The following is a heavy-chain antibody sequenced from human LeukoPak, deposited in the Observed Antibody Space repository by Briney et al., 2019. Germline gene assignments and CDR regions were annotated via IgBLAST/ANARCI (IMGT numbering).Heavy chain of an antibody. V-gene: IGHV3-30*02. D-gene: IGHD2-2*01. Sequence: GGSLRLSCAACGFTFSSYGMHWVRQAPGKGLEWVAFIRYDGSNKYYADSVKGRFTISRDNSKNTLYLQMNSLRAEDTAVYYCAKLYCSSTSCYSHSFDYWGQGTLVTVSS. CDR2: IRYDGSNK. CDR1: GFTFSSYG. J-gene: IGHJ4*02. CDR3: AKLYCSSTSCYSHSFDY.